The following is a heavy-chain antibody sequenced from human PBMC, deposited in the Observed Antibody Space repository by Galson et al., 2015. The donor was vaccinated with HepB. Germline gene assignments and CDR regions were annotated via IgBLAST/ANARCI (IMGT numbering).Heavy chain of an antibody. CDR1: GFTFSGHW. CDR2: INSDGSSS. V-gene: IGHV3-74*01. D-gene: IGHD1-1*01. CDR3: ARGRPRTFTVLGN. Sequence: SLRLSCAASGFTFSGHWMHWVRQAPGKGLIWVSRINSDGSSSSYADYVKGRFTISRDDAKNTLYLQLNSLRAEDTAIYYCARGRPRTFTVLGNWGQGTLVTVSS. J-gene: IGHJ4*02.